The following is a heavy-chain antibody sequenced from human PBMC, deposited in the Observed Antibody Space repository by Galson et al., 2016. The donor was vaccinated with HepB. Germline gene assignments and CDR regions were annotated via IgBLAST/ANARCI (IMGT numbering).Heavy chain of an antibody. Sequence: SVKVSCKASGGTFSNYVISWVRQAPGQGLEWMGGIIPIFGTANNAQKFQGRVTITADKFTSTAYMELSSLRSEDTAVYYCARLDAYNYPYYFDYWGQGTLVTFS. CDR1: GGTFSNYV. V-gene: IGHV1-69*06. J-gene: IGHJ4*02. D-gene: IGHD5-24*01. CDR2: IIPIFGTA. CDR3: ARLDAYNYPYYFDY.